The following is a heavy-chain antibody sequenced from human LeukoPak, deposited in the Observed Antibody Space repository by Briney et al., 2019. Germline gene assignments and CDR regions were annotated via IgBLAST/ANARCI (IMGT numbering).Heavy chain of an antibody. D-gene: IGHD3-10*01. CDR2: ISNDESNK. V-gene: IGHV3-30*04. J-gene: IGHJ4*02. Sequence: PGGSLRLSCAASGFSFSNYAFHWVRQAPGRGLEWVALISNDESNKQYADSVKGRFTISRDNSKNTVYLQMNSLRPEDTAVFYCARGDGPGSYLIDYWGQGTLVTISS. CDR3: ARGDGPGSYLIDY. CDR1: GFSFSNYA.